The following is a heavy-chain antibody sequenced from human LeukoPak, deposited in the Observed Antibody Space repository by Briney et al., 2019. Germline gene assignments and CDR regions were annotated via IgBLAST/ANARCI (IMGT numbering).Heavy chain of an antibody. D-gene: IGHD3-9*01. J-gene: IGHJ4*02. CDR1: GFTFSSYG. V-gene: IGHV3-30*03. CDR2: ISYDGSNK. Sequence: QPGRSLRLSCAASGFTFSSYGMHWVRQAPGKGLEWVAVISYDGSNKYYADSVKGRFTISRDNSKNTLYLQMSSLRAEDTAVYYCARGDILTGPYYFDYWGQGTLVTVSS. CDR3: ARGDILTGPYYFDY.